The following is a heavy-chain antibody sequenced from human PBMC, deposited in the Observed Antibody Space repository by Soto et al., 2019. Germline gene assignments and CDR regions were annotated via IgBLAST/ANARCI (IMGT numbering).Heavy chain of an antibody. CDR3: ATHRSGRFLEWLPEGSLGY. CDR1: GYTLTDLS. J-gene: IGHJ4*01. V-gene: IGHV1-24*01. CDR2: FDPEDGET. D-gene: IGHD3-3*01. Sequence: ASVKVSCKVSGYTLTDLSMQWVRQAPGKGLEWMGGFDPEDGETIYAQKFQGRVTMTEDTATDTDYMELSCLRSEDTAVYYCATHRSGRFLEWLPEGSLGYWG.